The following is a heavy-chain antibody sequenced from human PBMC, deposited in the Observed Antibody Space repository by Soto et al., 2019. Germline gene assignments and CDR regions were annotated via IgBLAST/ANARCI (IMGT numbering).Heavy chain of an antibody. CDR3: AKGRGYCSSTSCYVGSDY. CDR2: ISGSGGST. J-gene: IGHJ4*02. V-gene: IGHV3-23*01. D-gene: IGHD2-2*01. Sequence: EVQLLESGGGLVQPGGSLRLSCAASGFTFSSYAVSWVRQAPGKGLEWVSAISGSGGSTYYADSVKGRFTISRDNSKNTLYLQMNSLRAADTAVYYCAKGRGYCSSTSCYVGSDYWGQGTLVTVSS. CDR1: GFTFSSYA.